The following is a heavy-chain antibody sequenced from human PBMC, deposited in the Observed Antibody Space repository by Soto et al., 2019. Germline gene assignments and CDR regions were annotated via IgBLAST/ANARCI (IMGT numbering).Heavy chain of an antibody. Sequence: SQTLSLTCAISGEGVASNSAAWNWIRQSPSRGLEWLGRTYYRSKWYNDYAVSVKSRITLNPDTSKNQFYLHLNSVTPEDTAVYYCARGDRFGAYYIMDVWGQGTTVTVSS. CDR1: GEGVASNSAA. J-gene: IGHJ6*02. V-gene: IGHV6-1*01. CDR3: ARGDRFGAYYIMDV. CDR2: TYYRSKWYN. D-gene: IGHD3-10*01.